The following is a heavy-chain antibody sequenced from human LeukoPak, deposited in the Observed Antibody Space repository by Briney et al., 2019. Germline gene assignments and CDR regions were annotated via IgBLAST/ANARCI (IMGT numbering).Heavy chain of an antibody. D-gene: IGHD4-23*01. CDR1: GYTFTSYG. J-gene: IGHJ4*02. CDR3: ARSWGHVYGGNLDY. V-gene: IGHV1-18*01. CDR2: ISAYISKT. Sequence: ASVKVSCKASGYTFTSYGISWVRQAPGQGLEWMVWISAYISKTNYAQKPQGRVTMTTGTSTSTAYMELRSLRSDDTAVYYCARSWGHVYGGNLDYWGQGTLVTVSS.